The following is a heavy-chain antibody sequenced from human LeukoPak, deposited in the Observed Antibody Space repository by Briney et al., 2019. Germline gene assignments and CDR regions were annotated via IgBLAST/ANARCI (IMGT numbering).Heavy chain of an antibody. CDR2: IISGGTTQ. D-gene: IGHD5-12*01. Sequence: GGSLTLSCSASGFTFSTYEMNWVRQTPGKGLEWVAHIISGGTTQYYADSVRGRLTVSRDNAKNSLYLHMNSLRAEDTAVYYCARDTVDGPFVTSLDYWGQGARVTVSS. CDR3: ARDTVDGPFVTSLDY. V-gene: IGHV3-48*03. CDR1: GFTFSTYE. J-gene: IGHJ4*02.